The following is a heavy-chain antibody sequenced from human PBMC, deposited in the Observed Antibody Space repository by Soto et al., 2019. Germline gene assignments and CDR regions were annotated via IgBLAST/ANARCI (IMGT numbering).Heavy chain of an antibody. CDR1: GDTFTDYY. CDR3: ASGGHVVVVTAALDY. V-gene: IGHV1-46*01. J-gene: IGHJ4*02. Sequence: QVQLVQSGAEVKKPGASVKVSCKASGDTFTDYYIHWVRQAPGQGLEWMGTVNPSGGHTTYAQHCRVRMTXPXXXSXXTLYMELTSLTSEDTAVYYCASGGHVVVVTAALDYGGQGTLVTVSS. D-gene: IGHD2-21*02. CDR2: VNPSGGHT.